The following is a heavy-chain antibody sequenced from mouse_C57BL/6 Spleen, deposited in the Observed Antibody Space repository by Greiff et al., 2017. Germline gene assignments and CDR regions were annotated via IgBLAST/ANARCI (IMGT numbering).Heavy chain of an antibody. D-gene: IGHD6-2*01. J-gene: IGHJ4*01. CDR3: ARLGERAMDY. Sequence: VQLQQSGPELVKPGASVKISCKASGYTFTDYYMNWVKQSHGKSLEWIGDINPNNGGTSYNQKFKGKATLTVDKSSSTAYMELRSLTSEDSAVYYCARLGERAMDYWGQGTSVTVSS. V-gene: IGHV1-26*01. CDR2: INPNNGGT. CDR1: GYTFTDYY.